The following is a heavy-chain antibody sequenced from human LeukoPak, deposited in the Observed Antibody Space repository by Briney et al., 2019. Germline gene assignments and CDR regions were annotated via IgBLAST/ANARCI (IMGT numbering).Heavy chain of an antibody. J-gene: IGHJ4*02. Sequence: GGSLRLSCAASGFTFSSYGMPWVRQAPGKGLEWVAVIWYDGSNKYYADSVKGRFTISRDNSKNTLYLQMNSLRAEDTAVYYCARDAAAGIYYFDYWGQGTLVTVSS. D-gene: IGHD6-13*01. CDR3: ARDAAAGIYYFDY. CDR2: IWYDGSNK. CDR1: GFTFSSYG. V-gene: IGHV3-33*01.